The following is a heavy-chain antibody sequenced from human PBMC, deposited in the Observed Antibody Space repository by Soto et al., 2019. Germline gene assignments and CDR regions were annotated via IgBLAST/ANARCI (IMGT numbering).Heavy chain of an antibody. V-gene: IGHV1-3*01. CDR3: ARDIAFDF. J-gene: IGHJ3*01. CDR1: GYTFTSYA. CDR2: INAGNGNR. Sequence: ASVKVSCKASGYTFTSYAMLWVRQAPGQRLEWMGWINAGNGNRKYSQKFQGRVTITRDTSASTAYMELSSLRSEDTTVYYCARDIAFDFWGQGTMVTVSS.